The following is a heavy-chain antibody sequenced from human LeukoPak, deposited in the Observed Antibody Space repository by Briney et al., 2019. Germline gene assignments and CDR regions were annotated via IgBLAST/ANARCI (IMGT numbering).Heavy chain of an antibody. Sequence: GGSLRLSCAASGFTFSSYAMSWVRQAPGKGLGWVSGISSNGGSTYYADSVKGRFTISRDNSKNTLYVQMNSLRAEDTAVYYCAKSYGSGSNIDYWGQGTLVTVSS. V-gene: IGHV3-23*01. CDR1: GFTFSSYA. CDR3: AKSYGSGSNIDY. CDR2: ISSNGGST. J-gene: IGHJ4*02. D-gene: IGHD3-10*01.